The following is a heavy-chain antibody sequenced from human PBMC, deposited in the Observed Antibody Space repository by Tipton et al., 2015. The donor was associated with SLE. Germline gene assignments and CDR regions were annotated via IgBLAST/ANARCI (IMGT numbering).Heavy chain of an antibody. J-gene: IGHJ4*02. V-gene: IGHV4-59*12. Sequence: TLSLTCTVSGGSINSYYWSWIRQPPGKGLEWIGDIYYSGSTNYNPSLKSRVIISVDTSKNQFSLKLSSVTAADTAVYYCATPGYCSGGSCYPALGYWGQGTLVTVSS. CDR1: GGSINSYY. CDR2: IYYSGST. D-gene: IGHD2-15*01. CDR3: ATPGYCSGGSCYPALGY.